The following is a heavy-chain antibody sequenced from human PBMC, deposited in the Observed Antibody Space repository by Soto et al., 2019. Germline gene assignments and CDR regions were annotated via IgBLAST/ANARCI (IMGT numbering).Heavy chain of an antibody. CDR2: ISGSGGST. V-gene: IGHV3-23*01. CDR3: ARDLSIAARPGYYYGMDV. Sequence: EVQLLESGGGLVQPGGSLRLSCAASGFTFSSYAMSWVRQAPGKGLEWVSAISGSGGSTYYADSVKGRFTISRDNSKNTLYLQMNSLRAEDTAVYYCARDLSIAARPGYYYGMDVWGQGTTVTVSS. CDR1: GFTFSSYA. J-gene: IGHJ6*02. D-gene: IGHD6-6*01.